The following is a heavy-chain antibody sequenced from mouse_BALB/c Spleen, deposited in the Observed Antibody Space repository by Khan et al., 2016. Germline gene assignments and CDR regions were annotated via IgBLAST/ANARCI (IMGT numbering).Heavy chain of an antibody. V-gene: IGHV5-6*01. D-gene: IGHD2-3*01. J-gene: IGHJ2*01. CDR2: ISSGGSYT. CDR1: GFTFSSYG. Sequence: EVQLVESGGDLVKPGESLKLSCAASGFTFSSYGMSWVRQTPDKRLEWVATISSGGSYTYYPDSMKGRFTISRDNAKNTLYLQMSSLKSEDTAMYYCARRNDGYYFDYWGQGTTLTVSS. CDR3: ARRNDGYYFDY.